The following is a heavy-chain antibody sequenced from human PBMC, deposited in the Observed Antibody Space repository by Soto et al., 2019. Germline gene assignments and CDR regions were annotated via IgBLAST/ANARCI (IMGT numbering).Heavy chain of an antibody. J-gene: IGHJ6*02. CDR1: GDSFASSW. CDR2: ICPGDSDT. V-gene: IGHV5-51*01. D-gene: IGHD6-6*01. Sequence: PGETLTNSWRGSGDSFASSWIGCVRQMPGTDLEWMGIICPGDSDTRYSPSFQGQVPISADESLRTAYLQWTSLKASDTALYYCARTRSFPLGFYYDGMDVWGQGTTVTLSS. CDR3: ARTRSFPLGFYYDGMDV.